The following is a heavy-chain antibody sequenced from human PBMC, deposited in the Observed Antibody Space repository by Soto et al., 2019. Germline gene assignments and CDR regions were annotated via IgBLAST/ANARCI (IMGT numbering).Heavy chain of an antibody. Sequence: GGSLRLSCAASGFTFSNAWMSWVRQAPGKGLEWVGRIKSKTDGGTTDYAAPVKGRFTISRDDSKNTLYLQMNSLKTEDTAVYYCTTEYYDFWSGWEPYWYFDLWGRGTLVTVSS. CDR2: IKSKTDGGTT. J-gene: IGHJ2*01. V-gene: IGHV3-15*01. CDR3: TTEYYDFWSGWEPYWYFDL. CDR1: GFTFSNAW. D-gene: IGHD3-3*01.